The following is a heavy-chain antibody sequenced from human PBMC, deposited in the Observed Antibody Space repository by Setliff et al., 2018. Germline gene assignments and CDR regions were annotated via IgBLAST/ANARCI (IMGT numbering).Heavy chain of an antibody. J-gene: IGHJ5*02. D-gene: IGHD3-10*01. V-gene: IGHV3-15*01. CDR1: GVTVSDAW. CDR3: VKLVPQAISSDP. Sequence: RLSCAASGVTVSDAWMGCVRQTPGEGLDWVGRIKSKTDGGPTDYAAPVKGRFTISRDDSKNTLYLQMNSLKTEDTAIYYCVKLVPQAISSDPWGQGTLVTVSS. CDR2: IKSKTDGGPT.